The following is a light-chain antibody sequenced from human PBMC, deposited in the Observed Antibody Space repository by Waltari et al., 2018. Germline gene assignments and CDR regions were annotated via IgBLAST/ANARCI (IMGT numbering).Light chain of an antibody. V-gene: IGKV3-20*01. J-gene: IGKJ4*01. CDR2: SAS. CDR1: QSVSSNS. CDR3: QQYGYSLA. Sequence: DTVLTQSPGTLSLSSGERATLSCRASQSVSSNSLAWDQQRPGEAPRLLIYSASSRATGIPARFSGSGSGTDFTLTISRLEPEDSAIYYCQQYGYSLAFGGGTRVEI.